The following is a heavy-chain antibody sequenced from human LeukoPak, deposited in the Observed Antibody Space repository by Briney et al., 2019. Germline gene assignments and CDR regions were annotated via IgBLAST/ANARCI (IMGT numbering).Heavy chain of an antibody. V-gene: IGHV1-2*02. D-gene: IGHD3-22*01. CDR3: ARDHGGLIMDSSLDS. CDR1: GYTFTGYY. J-gene: IGHJ4*02. CDR2: INPNSGGT. Sequence: ASVKVSCKASGYTFTGYYIHWVRQAPGQGLEWMRCINPNSGGTDYAQKFQGRVSMTRDTSISTAYMELSRLRSDDTAVYYCARDHGGLIMDSSLDSWGQGSLVTVSS.